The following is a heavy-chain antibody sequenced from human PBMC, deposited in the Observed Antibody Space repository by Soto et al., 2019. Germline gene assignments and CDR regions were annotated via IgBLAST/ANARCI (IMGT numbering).Heavy chain of an antibody. J-gene: IGHJ6*02. D-gene: IGHD2-8*01. CDR1: GYTFTSYY. V-gene: IGHV1-2*02. CDR2: INPDSGVT. CDR3: SRDRGVRDV. Sequence: QVQLVQSGAEVKKPGASVKVSCKASGYTFTSYYMHWVRQAPGQGLEWMGWINPDSGVTYYPHKFQDRVTMTRDTSISTAYMELSRLTSDETALYYCSRDRGVRDVWGQGTTVIVSS.